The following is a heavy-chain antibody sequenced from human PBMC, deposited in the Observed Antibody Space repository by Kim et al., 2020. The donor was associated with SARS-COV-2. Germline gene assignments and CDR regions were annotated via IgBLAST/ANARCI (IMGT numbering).Heavy chain of an antibody. Sequence: GGSLRLSCAASGFTFSSYGMHWVRQAPGKGLEWVAVISYDGSNKYYADSVKGRFTISRDNSKNTLYLQMNSLRAEDTAVYYCARDSVTMILCDAFDIWGQGTMVTVSS. V-gene: IGHV3-33*05. J-gene: IGHJ3*02. CDR2: ISYDGSNK. CDR3: ARDSVTMILCDAFDI. CDR1: GFTFSSYG. D-gene: IGHD3-22*01.